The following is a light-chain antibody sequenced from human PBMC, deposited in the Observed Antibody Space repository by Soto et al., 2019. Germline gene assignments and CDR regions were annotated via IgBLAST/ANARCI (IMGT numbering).Light chain of an antibody. CDR1: NIESKS. CDR3: QVWATISDHYV. Sequence: LTQPRSVRVSPGQTARMPYLGNNIESKSAHWYEQRPGQAAELVIYVGSDRSSGIPDRFSASTSGNTVALTISRVEAGDEADYFCQVWATISDHYVFGSETNVTV. V-gene: IGLV3-21*02. CDR2: VGS. J-gene: IGLJ1*01.